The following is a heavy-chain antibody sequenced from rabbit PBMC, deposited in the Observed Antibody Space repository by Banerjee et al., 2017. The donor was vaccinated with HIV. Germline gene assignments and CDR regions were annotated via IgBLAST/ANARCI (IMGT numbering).Heavy chain of an antibody. CDR1: SVSFTISSY. Sequence: QSLEESGGDLVKPGASLTLTCTASSVSFTISSYMCWVRQAPGKGLEWIACIDAGSSSFTYFATWAKGRFTISKPSATTVTLQMTRLTAADTATYFCARDLAGVIGWNFGWWGQGTLVTVS. J-gene: IGHJ4*01. CDR3: ARDLAGVIGWNFGW. CDR2: IDAGSSSFT. V-gene: IGHV1S40*01. D-gene: IGHD4-1*01.